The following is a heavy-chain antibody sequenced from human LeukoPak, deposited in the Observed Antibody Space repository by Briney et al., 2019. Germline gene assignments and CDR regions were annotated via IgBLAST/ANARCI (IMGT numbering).Heavy chain of an antibody. CDR2: IIPISGTA. D-gene: IGHD2-2*01. Sequence: ASVKVSCKASGGTFSSHAIAWVRQAPGQGPEWMGGIIPISGTANYAQKFQGRVAITTDHSTSTAYMELSSLTSDDTAVYYRARGLQYQLLKALGYYYMDVWGEGTTVTVSS. CDR3: ARGLQYQLLKALGYYYMDV. V-gene: IGHV1-69*05. J-gene: IGHJ6*03. CDR1: GGTFSSHA.